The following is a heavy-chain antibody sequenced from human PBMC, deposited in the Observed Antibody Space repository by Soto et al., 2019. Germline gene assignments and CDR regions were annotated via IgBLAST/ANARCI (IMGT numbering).Heavy chain of an antibody. Sequence: PSETLSLTCTVSGGSISSSSYYWGWIRQPPGKGLEWIGKIYYSGSTYYNPSLKSRVTISVDTSKNQFSLKLSSVTAADTAVYYCARVWLYGMDVWGQGTTVTVSS. CDR2: IYYSGST. J-gene: IGHJ6*02. V-gene: IGHV4-39*07. CDR1: GGSISSSSYY. CDR3: ARVWLYGMDV. D-gene: IGHD3-22*01.